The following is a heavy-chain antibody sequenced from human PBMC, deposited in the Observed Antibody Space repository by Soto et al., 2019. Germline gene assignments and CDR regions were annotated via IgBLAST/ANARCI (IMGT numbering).Heavy chain of an antibody. CDR3: ARDRIAADLVNYYGMEV. CDR2: IIPRFGSP. D-gene: IGHD6-13*01. CDR1: GGSFTMYG. J-gene: IGHJ6*01. Sequence: SVKLSCNPAGGSFTMYGIIWVRQAPGQGLEWMGGIIPRFGSPNYAQNFQGRVTITSDESSSTVYMELSSLRIEDTAIYYCARDRIAADLVNYYGMEVWGQGTTVTVSS. V-gene: IGHV1-69*13.